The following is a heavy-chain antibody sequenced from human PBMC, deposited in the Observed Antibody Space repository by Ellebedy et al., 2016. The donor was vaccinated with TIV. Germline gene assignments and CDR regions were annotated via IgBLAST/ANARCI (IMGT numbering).Heavy chain of an antibody. CDR2: ISSSSSYI. J-gene: IGHJ6*02. CDR1: GFTFSSYS. Sequence: GGSLRLXXAASGFTFSSYSMNWVRQAPGKGLEWVSYISSSSSYIYYADSVKGRFTISRDNAKNSLYLQMNSLRAEDTAVYYCAREDTMVRGYYYYYGMDVWGQGTTVTVSS. D-gene: IGHD3-10*01. V-gene: IGHV3-21*05. CDR3: AREDTMVRGYYYYYGMDV.